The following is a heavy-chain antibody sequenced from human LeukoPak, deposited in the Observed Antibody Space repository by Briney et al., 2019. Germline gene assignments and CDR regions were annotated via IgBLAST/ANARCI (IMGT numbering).Heavy chain of an antibody. V-gene: IGHV3-30-3*01. D-gene: IGHD2-21*02. CDR1: GFTFSSYA. CDR2: ISYDGSNK. Sequence: GGSLRLSCAASGFTFSSYAMHCVRQAPGKGLEWVSFISYDGSNKYYADSVKGRFTISRDNSKNTLYLQMNSLRAEDTAVYYCARDSSAPDCNWFDPWGQGTLVTVSS. CDR3: ARDSSAPDCNWFDP. J-gene: IGHJ5*02.